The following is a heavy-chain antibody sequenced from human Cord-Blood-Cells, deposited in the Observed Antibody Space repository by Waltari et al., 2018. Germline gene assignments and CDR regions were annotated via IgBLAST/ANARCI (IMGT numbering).Heavy chain of an antibody. J-gene: IGHJ4*02. D-gene: IGHD4-4*01. Sequence: QVQLVQSGAEVKKPGASVKVSCKASGYTFTRYAMHWVRQAPGQRLEWMGWINAGNGNTKYSQKFQGRVTITRDTSASTAYMELSSLRSEDTAVYYCARSPTTVTNFQIDYWGQGTLVTVSS. CDR2: INAGNGNT. V-gene: IGHV1-3*01. CDR1: GYTFTRYA. CDR3: ARSPTTVTNFQIDY.